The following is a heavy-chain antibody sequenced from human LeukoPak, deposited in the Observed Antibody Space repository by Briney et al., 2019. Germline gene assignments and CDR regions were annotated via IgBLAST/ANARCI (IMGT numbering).Heavy chain of an antibody. V-gene: IGHV1-18*01. CDR2: ITAYNGNT. D-gene: IGHD3-22*01. CDR1: GYTFTSYG. CDR3: ARARYYYDSGGYYWFDY. Sequence: GASVKVSCKASGYTFTSYGISWVRQAPGQGLEWMGWITAYNGNTNYAQKFQGRVTMTTDTSTSTAYMELRSLRSDDTAVYYCARARYYYDSGGYYWFDYWGQGTLVTVSS. J-gene: IGHJ4*02.